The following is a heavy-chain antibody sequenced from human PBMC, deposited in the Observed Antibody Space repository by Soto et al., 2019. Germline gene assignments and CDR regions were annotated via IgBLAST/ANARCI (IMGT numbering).Heavy chain of an antibody. CDR1: GGSISSPNW. CDR2: IFQTGST. D-gene: IGHD4-17*01. CDR3: ARDDGNYYFFDT. Sequence: QVDLRESGPGLVKPSGTLSLTCSVSGGSISSPNWWSWVRQPPGKGLEWIGDIFQTGSTNLNSSLKSRVTFSVDKSENQFSLKLTSMTPADTAVYYCARDDGNYYFFDTWGQGILVTVSS. J-gene: IGHJ5*02. V-gene: IGHV4-4*02.